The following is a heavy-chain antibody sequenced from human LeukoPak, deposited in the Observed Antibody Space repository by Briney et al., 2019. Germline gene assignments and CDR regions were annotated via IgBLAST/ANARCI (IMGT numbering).Heavy chain of an antibody. Sequence: SETLSLTCAVYGGSFSGYYWSWIRQPPGKGLEWIGEINHSGSTNYNPSPKSRVTISVDTSKNQFSLKLSSVTAADTAVYYCAGGTFAPEYYYGMDVWGQGTTVTVSS. CDR3: AGGTFAPEYYYGMDV. CDR1: GGSFSGYY. J-gene: IGHJ6*02. V-gene: IGHV4-34*01. CDR2: INHSGST.